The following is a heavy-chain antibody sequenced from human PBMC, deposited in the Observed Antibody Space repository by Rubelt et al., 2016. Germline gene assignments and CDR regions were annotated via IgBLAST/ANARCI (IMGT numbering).Heavy chain of an antibody. Sequence: QITLKESGPTLVKPTQTLTLPCPFSGFSLSTCGVGVGWIRQPPGKALEWLATLSWNDDKRYSPSLKSRLTITKDTSKNHVVLTMNNLDHVETATYYCEHSLDCSSTSCYDYYYYGMDVWGQGTTVTVSS. D-gene: IGHD2-2*01. J-gene: IGHJ6*02. CDR1: GFSLSTCGVG. CDR2: LSWNDDK. V-gene: IGHV2-5*01. CDR3: EHSLDCSSTSCYDYYYYGMDV.